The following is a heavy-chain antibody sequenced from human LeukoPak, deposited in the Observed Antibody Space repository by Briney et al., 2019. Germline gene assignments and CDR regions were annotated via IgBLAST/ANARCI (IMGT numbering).Heavy chain of an antibody. J-gene: IGHJ4*02. CDR1: GFTFSSYA. CDR2: ISGSGGST. CDR3: AKVSWQQLANFDY. D-gene: IGHD6-13*01. Sequence: QTGGSLRLSCAASGFTFSSYAMSWVRQAPGKGLEWVSAISGSGGSTYYADSVKGRFTISRDNSKNTLYLQMNSLRAEDTAVYYCAKVSWQQLANFDYWGQGTLVTVSS. V-gene: IGHV3-23*01.